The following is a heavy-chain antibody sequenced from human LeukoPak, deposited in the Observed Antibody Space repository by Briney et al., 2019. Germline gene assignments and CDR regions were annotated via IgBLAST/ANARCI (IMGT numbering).Heavy chain of an antibody. Sequence: AESLRLSCGASRFAYHTYWMSWVRQAPGKGLEWVASINEGGIEKHYADSVKGRFTVSRDNAKNSLYLQMNNLRAEDTAVYYCARPGTYWNFDYWGQGTLVSLSS. CDR1: RFAYHTYW. CDR3: ARPGTYWNFDY. CDR2: INEGGIEK. D-gene: IGHD1-1*01. V-gene: IGHV3-7*03. J-gene: IGHJ4*02.